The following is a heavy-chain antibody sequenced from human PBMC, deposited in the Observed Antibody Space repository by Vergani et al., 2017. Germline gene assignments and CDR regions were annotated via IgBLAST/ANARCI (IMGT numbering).Heavy chain of an antibody. D-gene: IGHD2-15*01. CDR1: GFTFSGSA. J-gene: IGHJ3*02. CDR2: IRDKTYNYAT. V-gene: IGHV3-73*02. Sequence: EVQLVESGGGLVQPGGSLTLSCAASGFTFSGSAMHWVRQTSGKGLEWIGRIRDKTYNYATAYAVSVKGRFIISRDDSKKTAYLQMNRLTIEDTAVHYCTTDNQQSSLGHCSVTNCYGGVFDIWGQGTVVTVSS. CDR3: TTDNQQSSLGHCSVTNCYGGVFDI.